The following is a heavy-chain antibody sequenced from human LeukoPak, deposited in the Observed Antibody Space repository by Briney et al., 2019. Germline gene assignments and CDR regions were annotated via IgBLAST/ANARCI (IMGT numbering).Heavy chain of an antibody. V-gene: IGHV1-18*01. CDR3: ARDASAYN. Sequence: ASVKVSCKASGYMFTSLGISWVRQAPGQGLEWLGWIAPKNGNTNYLQKFQARLTLTADTSTSTVYMELRSLTFDDSAMYYCARDASAYNWGQGTLVTVS. CDR2: IAPKNGNT. D-gene: IGHD4-4*01. CDR1: GYMFTSLG. J-gene: IGHJ4*02.